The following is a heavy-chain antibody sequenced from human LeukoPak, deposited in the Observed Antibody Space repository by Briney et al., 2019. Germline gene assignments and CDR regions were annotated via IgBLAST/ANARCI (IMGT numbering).Heavy chain of an antibody. V-gene: IGHV3-23*01. D-gene: IGHD3-16*01. J-gene: IGHJ4*02. CDR1: GFTFSSYA. CDR3: AKDLGMITFGASINRGYFDY. CDR2: ISGSGGST. Sequence: GGSLRLSCAASGFTFSSYAMNWVRQAPGKGLEWVSAISGSGGSTYYADSVKGRFTISRDNSKNTLYLQMNSLRAQDTAVYYCAKDLGMITFGASINRGYFDYWGQGTLVTVSS.